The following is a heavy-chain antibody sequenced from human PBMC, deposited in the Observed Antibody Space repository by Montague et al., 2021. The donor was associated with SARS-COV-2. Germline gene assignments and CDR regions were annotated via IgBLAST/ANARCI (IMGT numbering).Heavy chain of an antibody. J-gene: IGHJ4*02. CDR1: GFTFTTYV. CDR2: FPSDGGHT. V-gene: IGHV3-30-3*01. Sequence: SVRLSCAASGFTFTTYVYHWVRQAPGGGLEWVALFPSDGGHTQYADSVRGRFTIYRDTSISTLYLQMDSLRPDDTAVYFCAREIGTSGWAGFFDFRGQGTLFTVPP. CDR3: AREIGTSGWAGFFDF. D-gene: IGHD6-19*01.